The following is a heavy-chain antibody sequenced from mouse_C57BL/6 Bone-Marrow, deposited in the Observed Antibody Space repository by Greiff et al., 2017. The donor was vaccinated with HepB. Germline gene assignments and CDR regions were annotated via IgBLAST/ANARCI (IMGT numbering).Heavy chain of an antibody. Sequence: EVQRVESGGGLVQPGGSLSLSCAASGFTFTDYYMSWVRQPPGKALEWLGFIRNKANGYTTEYSASVKGRFTISRDNSQSILYLQMNALRAEDSATYYCARSHYYGSSFHWYFDVWGTGTTVTVSS. CDR2: IRNKANGYTT. CDR3: ARSHYYGSSFHWYFDV. V-gene: IGHV7-3*01. CDR1: GFTFTDYY. D-gene: IGHD1-1*01. J-gene: IGHJ1*03.